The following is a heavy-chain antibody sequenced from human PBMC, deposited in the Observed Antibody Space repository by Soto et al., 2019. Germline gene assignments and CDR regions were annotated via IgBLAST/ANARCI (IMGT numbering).Heavy chain of an antibody. CDR3: AHSHTNWGSGDSFAY. J-gene: IGHJ4*02. D-gene: IGHD7-27*01. CDR1: VFSLSTSGVG. Sequence: QITLKESGPTLVKPTQTLTLTCTFSVFSLSTSGVGVCWIRQPPGKALEWLALIYWDDDKRHSPSPKSRLTTTKETYKNKVVLTITNMAPVNTAPYYCAHSHTNWGSGDSFAYWGQGTLVTVSS. V-gene: IGHV2-5*02. CDR2: IYWDDDK.